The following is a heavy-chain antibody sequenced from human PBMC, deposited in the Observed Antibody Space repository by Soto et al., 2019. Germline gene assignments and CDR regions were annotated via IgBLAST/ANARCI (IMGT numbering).Heavy chain of an antibody. CDR1: GFTFSSYG. Sequence: GGSLRLSCAASGFTFSSYGMHWVRQAPGKGLEWVAVIWYDGSNKYYADSVKGRFTISRDNSKNTLYLQMNSLRAEDTAVYYCARDEGTLTSSACMDVWGQGTTVTVSS. J-gene: IGHJ6*02. CDR2: IWYDGSNK. V-gene: IGHV3-33*01. CDR3: ARDEGTLTSSACMDV. D-gene: IGHD2-2*01.